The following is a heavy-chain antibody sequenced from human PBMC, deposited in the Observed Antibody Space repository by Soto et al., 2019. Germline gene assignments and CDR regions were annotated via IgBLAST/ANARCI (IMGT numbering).Heavy chain of an antibody. V-gene: IGHV6-1*01. J-gene: IGHJ3*02. D-gene: IGHD6-13*01. CDR1: GDSVSSNSAA. CDR3: ARRIAAAGTIFGDAFDI. Sequence: PSETLSLTCAISGDSVSSNSAAWNWIRQSPSRGLEWLGRTYYRSKWYNDYAVSVKSRITINPDTSKNQFSLQLNSVTPEDTAVYYCARRIAAAGTIFGDAFDIWGQGTMVTVSS. CDR2: TYYRSKWYN.